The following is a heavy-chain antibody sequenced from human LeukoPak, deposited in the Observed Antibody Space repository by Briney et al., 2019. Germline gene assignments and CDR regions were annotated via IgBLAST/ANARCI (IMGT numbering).Heavy chain of an antibody. J-gene: IGHJ4*02. CDR1: GYTFTGYY. CDR2: INPNSGGT. D-gene: IGHD3-3*01. CDR3: ASPLISRDHPLRPLRRLGDFGY. V-gene: IGHV1-2*02. Sequence: GASVKVSCKASGYTFTGYYMHWVRQAPGQGLEWMGWINPNSGGTNYAQKFQGRVTMTRNTSISTAYMELSSLRSEDTAVYYCASPLISRDHPLRPLRRLGDFGYWGQGTLVTVSS.